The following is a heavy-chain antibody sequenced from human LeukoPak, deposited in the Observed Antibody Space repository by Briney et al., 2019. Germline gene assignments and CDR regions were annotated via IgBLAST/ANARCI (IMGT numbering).Heavy chain of an antibody. CDR3: ARHGSSWYYFDY. CDR1: GGSISSGSYY. V-gene: IGHV4-61*02. D-gene: IGHD6-13*01. Sequence: SETLSLTCTVSGGSISSGSYYWSWIRQPAGKGLEWIGRIYTSGSTNYNPSLKSRVTISVDTSKNQFSLKLSSVTAADTAVYYCARHGSSWYYFDYWGQGTLVTVSS. CDR2: IYTSGST. J-gene: IGHJ4*02.